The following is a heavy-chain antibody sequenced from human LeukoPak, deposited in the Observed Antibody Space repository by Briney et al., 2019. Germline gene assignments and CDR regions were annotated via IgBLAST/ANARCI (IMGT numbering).Heavy chain of an antibody. Sequence: SETLSLTCTVSGGSISSSTYYWSWIRQPPGKGLEWIGSISYSGNIYYNPSLKSRVTISADTSKNQFSLKLSSVTAADTAVYYCARQRRLELPDYWGQGTLVTVSS. J-gene: IGHJ4*02. CDR1: GGSISSSTYY. CDR3: ARQRRLELPDY. V-gene: IGHV4-39*01. CDR2: ISYSGNI. D-gene: IGHD3-16*01.